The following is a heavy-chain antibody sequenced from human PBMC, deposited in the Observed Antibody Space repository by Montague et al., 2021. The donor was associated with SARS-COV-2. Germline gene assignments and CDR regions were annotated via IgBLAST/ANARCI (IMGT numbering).Heavy chain of an antibody. CDR3: AKNGGSGSLVYWYFDL. D-gene: IGHD2-8*01. CDR2: IFGSGAGT. CDR1: GFPFNTYT. V-gene: IGHV3-23*01. J-gene: IGHJ2*01. Sequence: SLRLSCAASGFPFNTYTMTWVRRAPGKGLEWVSSIFGSGAGTYYADSVRGRFTISRDNSKNTLYLQLHGLRAEDTAVYYCAKNGGSGSLVYWYFDLWGRGTPVAVSS.